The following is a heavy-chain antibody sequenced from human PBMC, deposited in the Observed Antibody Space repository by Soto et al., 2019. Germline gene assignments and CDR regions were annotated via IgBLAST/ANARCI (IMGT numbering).Heavy chain of an antibody. V-gene: IGHV1-3*01. CDR2: INAGNGNT. D-gene: IGHD6-19*01. Sequence: GSVKGCWNASEYPFTSYAMHLVRQAPGQRLEWMGWINAGNGNTKYSQKFQGRVTITRDTSASTAYMELSSLRSEDTAVYYCARNWQWMGINWFDPWGQGTLVTVSS. CDR3: ARNWQWMGINWFDP. CDR1: EYPFTSYA. J-gene: IGHJ5*02.